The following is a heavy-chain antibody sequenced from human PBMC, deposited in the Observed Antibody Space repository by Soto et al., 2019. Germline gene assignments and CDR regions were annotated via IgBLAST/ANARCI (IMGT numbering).Heavy chain of an antibody. V-gene: IGHV5-51*01. CDR2: IYPDGSET. Sequence: ETLSLTCTVSGGSISSYYWSWIRQPPGKGLEWMATIYPDGSETRYSPSFQGQVTISADKSISTAYLQWSSLEASDSAMYYCARGPPAGRWGQGTLVTVSS. J-gene: IGHJ4*02. CDR1: GGSISSYY. CDR3: ARGPPAGR. D-gene: IGHD2-2*01.